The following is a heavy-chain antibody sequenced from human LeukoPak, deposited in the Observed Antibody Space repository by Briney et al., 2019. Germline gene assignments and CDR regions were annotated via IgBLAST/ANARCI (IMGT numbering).Heavy chain of an antibody. Sequence: SGGSVRLFCAASGFTFSTHWMSWVRHAPGKGLECVANIKQDGSEKYYVDSVKGRFTISRDNAKNSLYLQMNSLRAEDTAVYNCARDPPYYDSSGYYYDYWGQGTLVTVSS. D-gene: IGHD3-22*01. J-gene: IGHJ4*02. CDR1: GFTFSTHW. V-gene: IGHV3-7*01. CDR3: ARDPPYYDSSGYYYDY. CDR2: IKQDGSEK.